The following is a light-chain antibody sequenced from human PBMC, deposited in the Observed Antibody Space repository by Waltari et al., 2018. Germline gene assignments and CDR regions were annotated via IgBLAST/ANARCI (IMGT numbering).Light chain of an antibody. CDR2: GKN. Sequence: SSELTQDPAVSVALGQTVRITCQGDSLRSYYASWYQQKPGQAPVLVIYGKNNRPSCIPDRFSGSNSGNTASLTITGAQAEDEADYYCNSRDSSGNHVVFGGGTKLTVL. J-gene: IGLJ2*01. CDR3: NSRDSSGNHVV. CDR1: SLRSYY. V-gene: IGLV3-19*01.